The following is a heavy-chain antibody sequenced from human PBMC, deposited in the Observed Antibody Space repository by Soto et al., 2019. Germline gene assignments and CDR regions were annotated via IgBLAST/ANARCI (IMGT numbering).Heavy chain of an antibody. Sequence: QITLRESGPTLVKPTQTLTVTCSFSGFSFTASGVGVGWFRLPPGQALPWLALIYWNGNERYSPSLNKRLTVTKDTSKNQVVLTMTNVDPVDTATYFCAHELSGYYYVMDVWGPGTNVTVSS. CDR3: AHELSGYYYVMDV. J-gene: IGHJ6*02. CDR2: IYWNGNE. V-gene: IGHV2-5*01. CDR1: GFSFTASGVG. D-gene: IGHD3-10*02.